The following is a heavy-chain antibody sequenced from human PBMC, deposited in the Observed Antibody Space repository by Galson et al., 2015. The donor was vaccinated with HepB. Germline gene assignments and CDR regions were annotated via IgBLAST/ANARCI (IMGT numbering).Heavy chain of an antibody. CDR1: GGNFNNFA. D-gene: IGHD3-10*01. CDR3: ARQVYYGSGTSPPWYGLDV. Sequence: AVKVSCKAAGGNFNNFAITWVRKAPGDGLEWVGRIIPAFGAANHAQTLKGRLTISADKSPGTAYMDRTNLRSEDTAVYYCARQVYYGSGTSPPWYGLDVWGQGTTVTVSS. J-gene: IGHJ6*02. CDR2: IIPAFGAA. V-gene: IGHV1-69*06.